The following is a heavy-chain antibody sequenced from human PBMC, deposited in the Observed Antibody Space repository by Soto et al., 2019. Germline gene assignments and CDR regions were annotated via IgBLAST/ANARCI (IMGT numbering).Heavy chain of an antibody. Sequence: PSETLSLTCTVSGDSLSSGGHYWSWIRQHPWKGLEWIGHIYDSVNTYYSPSLRSRVTISADMSKNQFSLSLRSVTAADTAVYYCARVDHRGYFAILTDYWGQGXLVTVYS. J-gene: IGHJ4*02. CDR2: IYDSVNT. V-gene: IGHV4-31*03. CDR3: ARVDHRGYFAILTDY. CDR1: GDSLSSGGHY. D-gene: IGHD3-9*01.